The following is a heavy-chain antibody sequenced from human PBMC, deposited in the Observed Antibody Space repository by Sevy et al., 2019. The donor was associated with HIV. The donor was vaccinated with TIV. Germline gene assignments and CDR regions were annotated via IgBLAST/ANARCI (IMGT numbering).Heavy chain of an antibody. J-gene: IGHJ4*02. Sequence: GGSLRLSCAASGFTFSDYGIYWVRQAPGRGLEWVSVIYSGGGTYYADSVKGRFTISRDASKNTLHLQMGSLRAEDTAVYYCAREEGYYFDYWGQGTLVTVSS. V-gene: IGHV3-NL1*01. CDR2: IYSGGGT. CDR1: GFTFSDYG. CDR3: AREEGYYFDY.